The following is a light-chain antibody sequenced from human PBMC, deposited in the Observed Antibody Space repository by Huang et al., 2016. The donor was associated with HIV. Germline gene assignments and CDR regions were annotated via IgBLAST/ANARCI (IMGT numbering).Light chain of an antibody. J-gene: IGKJ2*01. CDR2: ATS. Sequence: EVVLTQSPDTLSLSPGARATLSCRASQSLGSISLAWYQQKPGQAPRLRICATSTRPTGIPDRFSGSGSGTDFSHTVTRLEPEDFAVYYCQRYGSSPPYTFGQGTKLEI. V-gene: IGKV3-20*01. CDR1: QSLGSIS. CDR3: QRYGSSPPYT.